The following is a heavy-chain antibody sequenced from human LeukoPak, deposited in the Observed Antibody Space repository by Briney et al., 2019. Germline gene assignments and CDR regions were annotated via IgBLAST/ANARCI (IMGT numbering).Heavy chain of an antibody. Sequence: LETLSLTCAVYGGSFSGYYWSWIRQPPGKGLEWIGEINHSGSTNYNPSLKSRVTISVDTSKNQFSLKLSSVTAADTAVYYCPRRVAVALYYYYHYMDVWGKGTTVTISS. J-gene: IGHJ6*03. CDR2: INHSGST. D-gene: IGHD6-19*01. CDR1: GGSFSGYY. V-gene: IGHV4-34*01. CDR3: PRRVAVALYYYYHYMDV.